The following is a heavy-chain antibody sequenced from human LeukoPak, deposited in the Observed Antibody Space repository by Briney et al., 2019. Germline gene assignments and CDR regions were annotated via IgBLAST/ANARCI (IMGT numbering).Heavy chain of an antibody. V-gene: IGHV3-48*01. CDR2: ISGGSSII. CDR1: GFTWSTYI. D-gene: IGHD4-23*01. J-gene: IGHJ4*02. CDR3: ARDFGDYGGRYFDY. Sequence: GSLTLSCADSGFTWSTYILNGVGQARGRGLERVSFISGGSSIIYCADSVKGRFTISRDNAKNSLYLQMNSLRAEDTAVYYCARDFGDYGGRYFDYWGQGTLVTVSS.